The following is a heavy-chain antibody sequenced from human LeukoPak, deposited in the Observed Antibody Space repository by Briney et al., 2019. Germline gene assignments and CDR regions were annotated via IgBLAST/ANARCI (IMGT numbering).Heavy chain of an antibody. CDR2: ISSSSSYT. J-gene: IGHJ4*02. CDR3: AREIWKSIDY. Sequence: CGSLTLSCAASGFSFSGSYMSWIRQPPGKGLECISYISSSSSYTDYADSVKGRFTISTDNAKNSLYLQMNSVRVEETAVYYCAREIWKSIDYWGQGTLVTVSS. CDR1: GFSFSGSY. D-gene: IGHD1-1*01. V-gene: IGHV3-11*05.